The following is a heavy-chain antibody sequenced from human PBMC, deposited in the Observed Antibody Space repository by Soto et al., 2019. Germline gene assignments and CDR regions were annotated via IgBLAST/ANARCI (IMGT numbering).Heavy chain of an antibody. CDR3: ARRGRLRFLEWLSPGGIDV. D-gene: IGHD3-3*01. CDR1: GGTFSSYA. CDR2: IIPIFGTA. V-gene: IGHV1-69*01. J-gene: IGHJ6*02. Sequence: QVQLVQSGAEVKKPGSSVKVSCKASGGTFSSYAISWVRQAPGQGLEWMGGIIPIFGTANYAQKFQGRVTITADESTSTAYRELSSLRSEDTAVYYCARRGRLRFLEWLSPGGIDVWGQGTTVTVSS.